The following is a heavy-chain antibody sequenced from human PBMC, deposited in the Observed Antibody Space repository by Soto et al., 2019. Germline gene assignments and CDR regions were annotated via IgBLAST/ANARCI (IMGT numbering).Heavy chain of an antibody. J-gene: IGHJ4*02. CDR2: ISESGGST. CDR1: GFTFSSYA. Sequence: GGSLRLSCAASGFTFSSYAMSWVRQAPGKGLEWVSVISESGGSTHYADSVKGRFTISRDNSKSTLYLQVDSLRPEDAAVYYCARDPKTSGGQHWAFNYFDSWGQGTLVTVSS. V-gene: IGHV3-23*01. CDR3: ARDPKTSGGQHWAFNYFDS. D-gene: IGHD7-27*01.